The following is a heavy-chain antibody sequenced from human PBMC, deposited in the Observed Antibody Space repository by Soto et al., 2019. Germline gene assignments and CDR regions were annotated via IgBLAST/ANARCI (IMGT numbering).Heavy chain of an antibody. CDR3: ARVVAYGDSPGPHGFDP. CDR2: IYSGGST. D-gene: IGHD4-17*01. Sequence: EVQLVESGGGLVQPGGSLRLSCAASGFTVSSNYMSWVRQAPGKGLEWVSVIYSGGSTYYADSVKGRFTISRDNSXNXXYLQMNSLRAEDTAVYYCARVVAYGDSPGPHGFDPWGQGTLVTVSS. V-gene: IGHV3-66*01. CDR1: GFTVSSNY. J-gene: IGHJ5*02.